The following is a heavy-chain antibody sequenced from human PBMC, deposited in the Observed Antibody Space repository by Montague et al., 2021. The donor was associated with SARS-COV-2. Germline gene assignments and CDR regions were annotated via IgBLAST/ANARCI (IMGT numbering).Heavy chain of an antibody. CDR1: GFTFSGNA. J-gene: IGHJ1*01. V-gene: IGHV3-30-3*01. CDR3: AADPGTVGFDRLRH. D-gene: IGHD3-9*01. CDR2: IYCSGSNK. Sequence: SLRLSCAASGFTFSGNAMHWVRQAPGKGLEWVSLIYCSGSNKSYADSVKGRFTISRDNSKKTLYLQMNSLRPEDTAIYYCAADPGTVGFDRLRHWGQGTMVTVSS.